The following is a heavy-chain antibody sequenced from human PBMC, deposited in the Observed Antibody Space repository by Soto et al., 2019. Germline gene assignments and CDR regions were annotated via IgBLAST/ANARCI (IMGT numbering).Heavy chain of an antibody. Sequence: PSETLSLTCTVSCASIRSSPYYWGWVRQSPGKGLEWIGTLYSTGSTYFNPSLRDRVTISVDASKNQFYLNLKSVTAADTSFYFCAKAVQGWWSNFDSWGQGILVTVS. D-gene: IGHD2-8*02. V-gene: IGHV4-39*01. CDR2: LYSTGST. CDR1: CASIRSSPYY. J-gene: IGHJ4*02. CDR3: AKAVQGWWSNFDS.